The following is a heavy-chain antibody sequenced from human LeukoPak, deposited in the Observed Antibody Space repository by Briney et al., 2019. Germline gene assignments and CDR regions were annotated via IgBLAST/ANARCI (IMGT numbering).Heavy chain of an antibody. J-gene: IGHJ4*02. CDR3: AKRAGYSSGHFDY. CDR2: IYHSGST. Sequence: PSETLSLTCTVSGGSISSGGYYWSWIRQPPGKGLEWIGYIYHSGSTYYNPSLKSRVTISVDRSKNQFSLKLSSVTAADTAVYYCAKRAGYSSGHFDYWGQGTLVTVSS. D-gene: IGHD6-25*01. CDR1: GGSISSGGYY. V-gene: IGHV4-30-2*01.